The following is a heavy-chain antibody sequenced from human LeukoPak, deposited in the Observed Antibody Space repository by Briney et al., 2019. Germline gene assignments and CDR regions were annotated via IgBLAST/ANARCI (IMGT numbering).Heavy chain of an antibody. V-gene: IGHV3-23*01. D-gene: IGHD2-15*01. J-gene: IGHJ4*02. CDR3: AKIKARGVVVAANDY. CDR2: ISGSGGST. Sequence: GGSLRLSCAASGFTFSSYAMGWVRQAPGKGPEWVSAISGSGGSTYYADSVKGRFTISRDNSKNTLYLQMNSLRAEDTAVYYCAKIKARGVVVAANDYWGQGTLVTVSS. CDR1: GFTFSSYA.